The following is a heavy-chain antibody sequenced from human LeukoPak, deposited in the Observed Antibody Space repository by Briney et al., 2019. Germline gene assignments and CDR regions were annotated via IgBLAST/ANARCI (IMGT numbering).Heavy chain of an antibody. CDR2: ISGSGGST. Sequence: GGSLRLSCAASGFTFNNYGMSWVRQAPGKGLEWVSGISGSGGSTYYADSVKGRFTISRDNAKNSLYLQMNSLRAEDTAVYYCATDLFDYMDVWGKGTTVTVSS. CDR3: ATDLFDYMDV. V-gene: IGHV3-23*01. CDR1: GFTFNNYG. J-gene: IGHJ6*03. D-gene: IGHD2-21*01.